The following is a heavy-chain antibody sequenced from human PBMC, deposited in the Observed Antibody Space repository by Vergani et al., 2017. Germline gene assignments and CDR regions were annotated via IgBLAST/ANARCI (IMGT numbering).Heavy chain of an antibody. CDR3: AREDRGVRRVADFDP. CDR1: GGTFSSYA. D-gene: IGHD3-10*01. CDR2: SIPILGIA. V-gene: IGHV1-69*04. Sequence: QVQLVQSGAEVKKPGSSVKVSCKASGGTFSSYAISWVRQAPGQGREWMGRSIPILGIANYAQKFQGRVTITADKSTSAAYMELRSLRPEDTAVYYCAREDRGVRRVADFDPWGQGTLVTVSS. J-gene: IGHJ5*02.